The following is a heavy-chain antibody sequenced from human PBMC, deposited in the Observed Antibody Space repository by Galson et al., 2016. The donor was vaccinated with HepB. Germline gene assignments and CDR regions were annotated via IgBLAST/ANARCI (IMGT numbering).Heavy chain of an antibody. Sequence: PALVKPTQPLTLTCTVSGFSVNSDGLGVGWIRQSPGKAPDWLALIYWDDDKRYSPSMKSRLTITKDTSKNQVVLTMTNMDPVDTATYYCAHWGEQIRGYWYFDLWGRGTLVTVSS. V-gene: IGHV2-5*02. CDR3: AHWGEQIRGYWYFDL. D-gene: IGHD3-10*01. CDR2: IYWDDDK. J-gene: IGHJ2*01. CDR1: GFSVNSDGLG.